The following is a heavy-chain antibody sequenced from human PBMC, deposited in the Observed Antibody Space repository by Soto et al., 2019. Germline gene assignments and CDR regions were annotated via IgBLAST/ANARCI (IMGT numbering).Heavy chain of an antibody. D-gene: IGHD3-16*01. J-gene: IGHJ4*02. CDR3: QGGDF. CDR1: GGSFRGYF. Sequence: SETLSLTCAVSGGSFRGYFWNWIRQSPDKGLEWIGEINDSGSTYYNPSFKSRLTISVDTSKSQISLTLTSVTAADSAVYYCQGGDFWGQGTRVTVSS. CDR2: INDSGST. V-gene: IGHV4-34*01.